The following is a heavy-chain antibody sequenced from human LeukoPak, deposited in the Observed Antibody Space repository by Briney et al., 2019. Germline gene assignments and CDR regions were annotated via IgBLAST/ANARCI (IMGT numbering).Heavy chain of an antibody. CDR3: ARAHRDSKARAYYYGSGSYYNAFDY. J-gene: IGHJ4*02. CDR1: GGTFSSYA. V-gene: IGHV1-69*13. D-gene: IGHD3-10*01. Sequence: SVKVSCKASGGTFSSYAISWVRQAPGQGLEWMGGIIPIFGTANYAQKFQGRVTITADESTSTAYMELSSLRSEDTAVYYCARAHRDSKARAYYYGSGSYYNAFDYWGQGTLVTVSS. CDR2: IIPIFGTA.